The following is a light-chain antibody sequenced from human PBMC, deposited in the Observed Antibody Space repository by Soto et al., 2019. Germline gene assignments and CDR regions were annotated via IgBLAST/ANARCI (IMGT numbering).Light chain of an antibody. V-gene: IGKV1-9*01. Sequence: DIPLTQSPSFLSASVGDRVTITCRASQGISSYLAWYQQKPGKAPNLLIYAASTLQSGVPSRFSGSGSGTEFTLTISSLQPEDIATYYCQQLNNYPLTFGGGTKVEIK. J-gene: IGKJ4*01. CDR2: AAS. CDR1: QGISSY. CDR3: QQLNNYPLT.